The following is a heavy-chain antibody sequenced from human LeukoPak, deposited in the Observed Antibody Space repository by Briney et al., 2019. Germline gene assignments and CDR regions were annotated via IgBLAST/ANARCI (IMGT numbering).Heavy chain of an antibody. CDR1: RFTFSGYA. J-gene: IGHJ4*02. Sequence: GGSLRLSCAASRFTFSGYAMGWVRQAPGKGLEWVSTITGSGDTTYYADSVKGRFTVSRDNSKNTLYLQMNSLRAEDTAVYYCAKARGYCSGGTCYSGFDYWGQGTLVTVSS. CDR3: AKARGYCSGGTCYSGFDY. V-gene: IGHV3-23*01. CDR2: ITGSGDTT. D-gene: IGHD2-15*01.